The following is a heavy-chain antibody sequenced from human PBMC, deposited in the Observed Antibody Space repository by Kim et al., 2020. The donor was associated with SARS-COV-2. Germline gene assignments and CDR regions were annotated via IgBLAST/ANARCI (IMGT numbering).Heavy chain of an antibody. Sequence: GGSLRLSCAASGFTFSDHYMDWVRQAPGKGLEWVGRTRNKANSYTTEYAASVKGRFTISRDDSKNSLYLQMNSLKTEDTAVYYCLARDLFNWGQGTLVTVSS. D-gene: IGHD3-10*01. CDR2: TRNKANSYTT. CDR3: LARDLFN. CDR1: GFTFSDHY. J-gene: IGHJ4*02. V-gene: IGHV3-72*01.